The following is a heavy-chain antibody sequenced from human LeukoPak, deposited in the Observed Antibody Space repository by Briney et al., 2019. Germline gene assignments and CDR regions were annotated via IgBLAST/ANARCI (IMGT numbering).Heavy chain of an antibody. CDR2: IKQDGSEE. CDR3: AGSLHIEPTTFDS. D-gene: IGHD5-12*01. V-gene: IGHV3-7*04. Sequence: GGSLRLSCAASGFTFSNYWMSWVRQAPGKGLEWVANIKQDGSEEYYVDSVKGRFTISRDNAKNSLYLQMNSLRAEDTAVYHCAGSLHIEPTTFDSWGQGNLVTVSS. J-gene: IGHJ4*02. CDR1: GFTFSNYW.